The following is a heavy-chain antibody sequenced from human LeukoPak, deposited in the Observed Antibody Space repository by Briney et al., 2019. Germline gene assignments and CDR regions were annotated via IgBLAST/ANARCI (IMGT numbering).Heavy chain of an antibody. V-gene: IGHV3-23*01. CDR2: ISGNGANK. Sequence: GGSLRLSCAASGFTLNTYAMTWVRQGPGKGLEWVSAISGNGANKFYADSVKGRFTISRDKSKNTLYLQMNSLRVEDTALYYCAKGLGALDLWGQETLVTVSS. CDR1: GFTLNTYA. D-gene: IGHD4/OR15-4a*01. J-gene: IGHJ5*02. CDR3: AKGLGALDL.